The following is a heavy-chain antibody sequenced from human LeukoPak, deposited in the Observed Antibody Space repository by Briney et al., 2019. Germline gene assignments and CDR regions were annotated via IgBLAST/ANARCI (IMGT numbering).Heavy chain of an antibody. CDR2: ISAYNGNT. CDR1: GYTFTSYG. J-gene: IGHJ4*02. CDR3: ARDTPVGYYDFWSGYYTAFDY. Sequence: ASVKVSCKASGYTFTSYGISWVRQAPGQGLEWMGWISAYNGNTNYAQKLQGRVTMTTDTSTSTAYMELRSLRSDDTAVCYCARDTPVGYYDFWSGYYTAFDYWGQGTLVTVSS. V-gene: IGHV1-18*01. D-gene: IGHD3-3*01.